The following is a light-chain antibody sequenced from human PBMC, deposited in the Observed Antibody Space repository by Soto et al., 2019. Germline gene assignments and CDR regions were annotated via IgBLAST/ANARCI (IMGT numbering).Light chain of an antibody. CDR2: GAS. CDR3: QQYGSSLLT. Sequence: EIVLTQSPGTLSLSPGERATLSCRASQSFGSTFLAWYQQKPGQAPRLLIYGASTRATGIPDRFSGSASETDFTLTISRLEPEDFAVYDCQQYGSSLLTFGGGTKVEIK. CDR1: QSFGSTF. V-gene: IGKV3-20*01. J-gene: IGKJ4*01.